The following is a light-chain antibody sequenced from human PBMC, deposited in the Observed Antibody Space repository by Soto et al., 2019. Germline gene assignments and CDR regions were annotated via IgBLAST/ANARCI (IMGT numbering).Light chain of an antibody. V-gene: IGKV1-5*01. CDR2: DAS. CDR1: QSIETL. Sequence: DIQMTQSPSTLSASIGDTVTITCRASQSIETLLAWYQQKPGKAPKLLIYDASSLQDGVPSRFSGSGSGTDFTLTISSLQPDDFATYYCQQYNTYSPWTFGQGTKVEIK. CDR3: QQYNTYSPWT. J-gene: IGKJ1*01.